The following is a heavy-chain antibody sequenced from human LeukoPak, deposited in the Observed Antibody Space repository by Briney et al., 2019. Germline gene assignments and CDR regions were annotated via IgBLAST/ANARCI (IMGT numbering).Heavy chain of an antibody. CDR1: GFAFSTYS. Sequence: GGSLRLSCAASGFAFSTYSMNWVRQAPGKGLEWVSSISSTSTYIYYADSVKGRFTISRDNAKNSLYLQINSLRAEDTAVYYCTRVAPGRQWLVPDCDYWGQRTLVTVSS. D-gene: IGHD6-19*01. CDR3: TRVAPGRQWLVPDCDY. CDR2: ISSTSTYI. J-gene: IGHJ4*02. V-gene: IGHV3-21*01.